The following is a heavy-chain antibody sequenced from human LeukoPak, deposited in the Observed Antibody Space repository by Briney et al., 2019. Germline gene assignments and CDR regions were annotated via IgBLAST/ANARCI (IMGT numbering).Heavy chain of an antibody. J-gene: IGHJ4*02. CDR2: IHYSGST. V-gene: IGHV4-59*08. CDR3: AGQNSSGWQGDFDY. CDR1: GGSISPYY. D-gene: IGHD6-19*01. Sequence: SETLSLTCTVSGGSISPYYWSWIRQSPGKGLEWIGCIHYSGSTIYNPTLKGRASISVDTSKNEFSLKLSSAPAADTAVYYCAGQNSSGWQGDFDYWGQGTLVTVSS.